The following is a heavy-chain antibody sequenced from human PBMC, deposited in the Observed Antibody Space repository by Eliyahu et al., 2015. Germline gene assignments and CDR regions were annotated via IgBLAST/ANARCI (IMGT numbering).Heavy chain of an antibody. D-gene: IGHD3-22*01. Sequence: QLQLQESGPGLVKPSETLSLTCTVSGGSISSSSYYWGWIRQPPGKGLEWIGSIYYSGSTYYNPSLKSRVTISVDTSKNQFSLKLSSVTAADTAVYYCARQYYYDSSGSIPLDYWGQGTLVTVSS. CDR1: GGSISSSSYY. CDR3: ARQYYYDSSGSIPLDY. CDR2: IYYSGST. V-gene: IGHV4-39*01. J-gene: IGHJ4*02.